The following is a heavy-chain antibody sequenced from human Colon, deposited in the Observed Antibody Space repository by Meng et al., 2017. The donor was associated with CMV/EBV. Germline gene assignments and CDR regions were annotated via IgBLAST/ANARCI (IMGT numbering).Heavy chain of an antibody. D-gene: IGHD6-13*01. CDR2: NYYAAGI. J-gene: IGHJ4*02. Sequence: QQRSVSPAQVRPSPSLSPPGTFPGGFISCPSHYWARGRQLTGEGLEWISSNYYAAGIFQSPSLKGPITISIDASKNHFSLKLNAVTAAETDIYYCTRETGGSSLAYWGQGILVTVSS. CDR3: TRETGGSSLAY. CDR1: GGFISCPSHY. V-gene: IGHV4-39*02.